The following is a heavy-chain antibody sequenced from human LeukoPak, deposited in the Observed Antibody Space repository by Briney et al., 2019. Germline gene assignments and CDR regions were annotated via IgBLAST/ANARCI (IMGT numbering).Heavy chain of an antibody. J-gene: IGHJ4*02. CDR3: ARGENWNYMLVAPDFRI. Sequence: ASVTVSCKASGYTFTVYYMHWVRQAPGQGLEWMGWINPNSGGTNYAQKLQGRVTMTRDTSISTAYMELSRRRSDDTAGYYCARGENWNYMLVAPDFRIWGQGTLVSVPS. CDR2: INPNSGGT. D-gene: IGHD1-7*01. V-gene: IGHV1-2*02. CDR1: GYTFTVYY.